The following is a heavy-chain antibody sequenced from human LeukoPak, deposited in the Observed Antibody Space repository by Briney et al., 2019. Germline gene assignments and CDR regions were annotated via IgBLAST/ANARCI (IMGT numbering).Heavy chain of an antibody. D-gene: IGHD3-22*01. CDR2: IYYSGST. CDR3: ARSLYYCDSSGYY. Sequence: SETLSLTCTVSGGSISSYYWSWIRQPPGKGLEWIGYIYYSGSTNYNPSLKSRVTISVDTSKNQFSLKLSSVTAADTAVYYCARSLYYCDSSGYYWGQGTLVTVSS. V-gene: IGHV4-59*01. J-gene: IGHJ4*02. CDR1: GGSISSYY.